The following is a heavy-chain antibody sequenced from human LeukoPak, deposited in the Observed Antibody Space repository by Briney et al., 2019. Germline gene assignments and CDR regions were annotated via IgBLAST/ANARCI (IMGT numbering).Heavy chain of an antibody. J-gene: IGHJ4*02. CDR2: IRPEGTTT. D-gene: IGHD3-9*01. Sequence: GGSLRLSCAASGFTFSTYWMHWVRHAPGKGLVWVARIRPEGTTTAYADSVKGRFTISRDNAKNTLFLQMNSLSAEDTSVYYCARDLDWILFDYWGQGTLVTVSS. V-gene: IGHV3-74*03. CDR3: ARDLDWILFDY. CDR1: GFTFSTYW.